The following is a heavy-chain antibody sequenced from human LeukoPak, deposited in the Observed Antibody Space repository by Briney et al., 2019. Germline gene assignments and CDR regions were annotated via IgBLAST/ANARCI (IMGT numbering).Heavy chain of an antibody. J-gene: IGHJ6*02. CDR3: ARDRYYDFWSGYYRTHNYYYYGMDV. CDR2: INPSGGST. D-gene: IGHD3-3*01. Sequence: ASVKVSCKASGYTFTSYYMHWVRQAPGQGLEWMGIINPSGGSTSYAQKFQGRVTMTRDTSTSTVYMELSSLRFEDTAVYYCARDRYYDFWSGYYRTHNYYYYGMDVWGQGTTVTVSS. CDR1: GYTFTSYY. V-gene: IGHV1-46*01.